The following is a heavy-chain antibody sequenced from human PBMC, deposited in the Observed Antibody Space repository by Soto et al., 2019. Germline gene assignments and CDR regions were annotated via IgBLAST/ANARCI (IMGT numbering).Heavy chain of an antibody. CDR1: GFTFSSYA. CDR3: ARDFDTAMVSYYYYGMDV. J-gene: IGHJ6*02. Sequence: GGSLRLSCAASGFTFSSYAMHWVRQAPGKGLEWVAVISYDGSNKYYADSVKGRFTISRDNSKNTLYLQMNSLRAEDTAVYYCARDFDTAMVSYYYYGMDVWGQGTTVTVSS. V-gene: IGHV3-30-3*01. CDR2: ISYDGSNK. D-gene: IGHD5-18*01.